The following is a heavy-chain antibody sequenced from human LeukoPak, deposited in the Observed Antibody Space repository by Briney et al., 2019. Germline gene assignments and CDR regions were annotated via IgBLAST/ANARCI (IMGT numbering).Heavy chain of an antibody. CDR3: ARDGSYGRLYYYMDV. J-gene: IGHJ6*03. CDR2: INPNSGGT. CDR1: GYTFTGYY. V-gene: IGHV1-2*02. D-gene: IGHD3-10*01. Sequence: ASVKVSCKASGYTFTGYYMHWVRQAPGQGLEWMGWINPNSGGTNYAQKFQGRVTKTRDTSISTAYMELSRLRSDDTAVYYCARDGSYGRLYYYMDVWGKGTTVTVSS.